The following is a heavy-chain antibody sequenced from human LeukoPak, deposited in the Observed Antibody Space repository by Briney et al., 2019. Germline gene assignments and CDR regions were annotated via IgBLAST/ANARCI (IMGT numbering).Heavy chain of an antibody. V-gene: IGHV3-48*03. CDR1: GFTFSNFE. Sequence: GGSLRLSCAASGFTFSNFEMNWVRQAPGRGLEWISYISTSGASTYYADSVKGRFTVSRDNAKNSMYLRMDTLRAEDTAVYYCARERGYNYGYSGYYDQWGQGILVSVSS. D-gene: IGHD5-18*01. J-gene: IGHJ4*02. CDR3: ARERGYNYGYSGYYDQ. CDR2: ISTSGAST.